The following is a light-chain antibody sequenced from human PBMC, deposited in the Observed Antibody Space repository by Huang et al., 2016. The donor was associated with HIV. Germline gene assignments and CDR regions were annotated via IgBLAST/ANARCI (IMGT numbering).Light chain of an antibody. CDR2: LGA. J-gene: IGKJ4*01. CDR3: MQALQTPRT. CDR1: QSLLYSDGYNY. V-gene: IGKV2-28*01. Sequence: DIVMTQSPLSLPVTPGEPASISCRSSQSLLYSDGYNYLDWYLQRPGQSPQLLIYLGANRASGVPDRFSGSGSGTDFTLKISRLEAEDVGVYYCMQALQTPRTFGGGTKVEIK.